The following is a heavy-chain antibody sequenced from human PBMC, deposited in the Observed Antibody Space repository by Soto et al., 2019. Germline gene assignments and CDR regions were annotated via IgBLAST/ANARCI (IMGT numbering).Heavy chain of an antibody. V-gene: IGHV1-2*02. CDR3: ARDFPRSIAAAGNY. CDR1: GYTFTGYY. CDR2: INPNSGGT. D-gene: IGHD6-13*01. Sequence: ASVKVSCKASGYTFTGYYMHWVRQAPGQGLEWMGWINPNSGGTNYAQKFQGRVTMTRDTSISTAYMELSRLRSDDTAVYYCARDFPRSIAAAGNYWGQGTLVTVSS. J-gene: IGHJ4*02.